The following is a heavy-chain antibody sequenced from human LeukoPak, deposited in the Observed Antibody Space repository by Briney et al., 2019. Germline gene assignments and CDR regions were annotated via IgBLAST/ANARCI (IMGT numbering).Heavy chain of an antibody. CDR2: IRSKAYRGTT. J-gene: IGHJ6*02. Sequence: PGGSLRLSCITSGFTFGDHAMSWVRQAPGKGLEWVGFIRSKAYRGTTEYAASVKDRFIISRDDPRSIAYLQMNSLRTEDTALYYCTRGPIQLWMHNAMDVWGQGTMVTVSS. V-gene: IGHV3-49*04. D-gene: IGHD5-18*01. CDR1: GFTFGDHA. CDR3: TRGPIQLWMHNAMDV.